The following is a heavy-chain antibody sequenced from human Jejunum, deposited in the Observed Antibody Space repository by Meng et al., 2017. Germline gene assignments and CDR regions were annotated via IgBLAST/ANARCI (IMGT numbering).Heavy chain of an antibody. CDR1: GYTFTSFA. D-gene: IGHD1-26*01. J-gene: IGHJ4*02. Sequence: VQSWVEVKKPGASVKVSCKASGYTFTSFAITWVRQAPGQGLEWMGWINGDNGDTNNQQNFQGRLIMTTDTSTSTAYMELRSLRSDDTAVYYCARTLPHSSGDKRGLDYWGQGTLVTVSS. CDR2: INGDNGDT. V-gene: IGHV1-18*01. CDR3: ARTLPHSSGDKRGLDY.